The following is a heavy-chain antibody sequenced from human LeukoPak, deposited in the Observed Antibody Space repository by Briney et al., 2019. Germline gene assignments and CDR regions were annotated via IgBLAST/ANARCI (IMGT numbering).Heavy chain of an antibody. V-gene: IGHV4-61*02. CDR1: GGSISSGSYY. CDR3: ARESYGFVFDY. D-gene: IGHD5-18*01. Sequence: SETLSLTCTVSGGSISSGSYYWSWIRQPAGKGLEWIGRIYTSGGTNYNPSLKSRVTISVDTSKNQFSLKLSSVTAADTAVYYCARESYGFVFDYWGQGTLVTVSS. J-gene: IGHJ4*02. CDR2: IYTSGGT.